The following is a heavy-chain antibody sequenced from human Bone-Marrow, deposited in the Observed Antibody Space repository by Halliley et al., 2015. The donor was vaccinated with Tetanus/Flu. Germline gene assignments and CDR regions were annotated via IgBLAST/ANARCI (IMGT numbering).Heavy chain of an antibody. V-gene: IGHV3-21*01. Sequence: VQLVQSGGGLVKPGGSLRLSCAASGFTFTSYSMNWVRQAPGKGLEWVSSISSSSTYIYYAESVKGRFTISRDNAKNSLYLQMNSLRAEDTAVYYCARDNQKEFVAVIGATHGMDVWGQGTTVTVSS. CDR1: GFTFTSYS. CDR2: ISSSSTYI. J-gene: IGHJ6*02. D-gene: IGHD2-15*01. CDR3: ARDNQKEFVAVIGATHGMDV.